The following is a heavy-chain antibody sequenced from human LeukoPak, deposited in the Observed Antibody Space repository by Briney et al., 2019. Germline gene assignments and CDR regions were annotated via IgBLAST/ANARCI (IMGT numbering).Heavy chain of an antibody. Sequence: ASVKVSCKASGYTFTGYYMHWVRQAPGQGLEWMGWINPNSGGTNYAQKFQGRVTMTRDTSISTAYMELSRLRSDDTAVYYCARDQAYYSDSSGYYGGFDYWRQGTLVTVSS. CDR1: GYTFTGYY. CDR3: ARDQAYYSDSSGYYGGFDY. V-gene: IGHV1-2*02. D-gene: IGHD3-22*01. CDR2: INPNSGGT. J-gene: IGHJ4*02.